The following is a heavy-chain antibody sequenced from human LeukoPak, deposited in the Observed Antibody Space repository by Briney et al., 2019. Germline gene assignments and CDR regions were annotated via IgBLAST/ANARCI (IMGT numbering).Heavy chain of an antibody. CDR2: INPNSGAT. CDR3: ARDGKGGYTYGEFDY. Sequence: ASVKVSCKASGYTFTSYAMNWVRQAPGQGLEWMGWINPNSGATKYTQKFQGRVTMTRDTSINTAYMELSRPRSDDTAVYYCARDGKGGYTYGEFDYWGQGTLVTVSS. V-gene: IGHV1-2*02. J-gene: IGHJ4*02. D-gene: IGHD5-18*01. CDR1: GYTFTSYA.